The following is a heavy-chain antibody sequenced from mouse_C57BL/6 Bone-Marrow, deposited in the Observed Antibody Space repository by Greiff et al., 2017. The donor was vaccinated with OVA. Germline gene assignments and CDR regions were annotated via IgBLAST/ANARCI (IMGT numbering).Heavy chain of an antibody. V-gene: IGHV1-76*01. CDR3: AKSQLGQGAMDY. J-gene: IGHJ4*01. CDR2: IYPGSGNT. CDR1: GYTFTDYY. D-gene: IGHD4-1*02. Sequence: VKLMESGAELVRPGASVKPSCKASGYTFTDYYINWVKQRPGQGLEWIARIYPGSGNTYYNEKFKGKATLTAEKSSSTAYMQLSSLTSEDSAVYFCAKSQLGQGAMDYWGQGTSVTVSS.